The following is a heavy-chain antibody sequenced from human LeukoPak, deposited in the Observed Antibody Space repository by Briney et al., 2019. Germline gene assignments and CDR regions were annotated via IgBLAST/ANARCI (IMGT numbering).Heavy chain of an antibody. CDR3: AKKGYYDGSGYYMYYFDH. CDR2: VTSSADAT. D-gene: IGHD3-22*01. V-gene: IGHV3-23*01. CDR1: GFSFRNYA. J-gene: IGHJ4*02. Sequence: GGSLRLSCAASGFSFRNYAMSWVRQAPGEGLEWVSTVTSSADATHYADSVKGRFTISRDNSKNTLYLQMNSLRVDDTAMYYCAKKGYYDGSGYYMYYFDHWGQGTLVTVSS.